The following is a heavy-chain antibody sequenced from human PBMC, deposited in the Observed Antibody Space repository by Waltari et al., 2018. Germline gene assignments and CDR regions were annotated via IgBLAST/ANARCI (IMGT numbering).Heavy chain of an antibody. Sequence: EVQVLESGGGLVQPGGSLRLSCAASGFTFSSYAMSWVRQAPGKGLEWVAAISCTGGSTYYADSVNGRFTISRDNSKNTLYLQMNKLRAEDTAVYYCANLGPEKYGSGNYWGQGTLVTVSS. J-gene: IGHJ4*02. CDR3: ANLGPEKYGSGNY. D-gene: IGHD3-10*01. CDR2: ISCTGGST. V-gene: IGHV3-23*01. CDR1: GFTFSSYA.